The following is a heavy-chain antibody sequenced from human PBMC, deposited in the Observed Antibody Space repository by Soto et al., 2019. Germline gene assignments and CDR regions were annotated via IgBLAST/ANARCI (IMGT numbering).Heavy chain of an antibody. Sequence: QVQLVQSGAEVKKPGSSVKVSCKASGGTFSSYTISWVRQAPGQGLEWMGRIIPILGIANYAQKFQGRVTITADKSTSTAHMELSSLRSEDTAVYYCARTGGYYGMDVWGQGTTVTVSS. CDR3: ARTGGYYGMDV. CDR1: GGTFSSYT. D-gene: IGHD1-26*01. J-gene: IGHJ6*02. CDR2: IIPILGIA. V-gene: IGHV1-69*02.